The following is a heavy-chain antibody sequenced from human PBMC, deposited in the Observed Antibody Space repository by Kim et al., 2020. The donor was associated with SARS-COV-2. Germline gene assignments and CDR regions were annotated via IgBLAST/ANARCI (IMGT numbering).Heavy chain of an antibody. CDR3: ARAQKPDSSGWYGY. Sequence: SETLSLTCAVYGGSFSGYYWSWIRQPPGKGLEWIGELNHSGSTNYNPSLKSRVTISVDTSKNQFSLKLSSVTAADTAVYYCARAQKPDSSGWYGYWGQGTLVTVSS. V-gene: IGHV4-34*01. D-gene: IGHD6-19*01. CDR1: GGSFSGYY. CDR2: LNHSGST. J-gene: IGHJ4*02.